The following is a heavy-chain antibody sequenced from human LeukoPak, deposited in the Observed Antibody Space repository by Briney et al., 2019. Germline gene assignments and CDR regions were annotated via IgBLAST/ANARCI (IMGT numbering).Heavy chain of an antibody. J-gene: IGHJ6*03. V-gene: IGHV1-46*01. CDR2: INPSGGST. Sequence: ASVKVSCKASGYTFTSYYMHWVRQAPGQRLEWMGIINPSGGSTSYAQKFQGRVTMTRDTSTSTVYMELSSLRSEDTAVYYCARRAADNYDILTGYTSYYMDVWGKGTTVTVSS. CDR1: GYTFTSYY. D-gene: IGHD3-9*01. CDR3: ARRAADNYDILTGYTSYYMDV.